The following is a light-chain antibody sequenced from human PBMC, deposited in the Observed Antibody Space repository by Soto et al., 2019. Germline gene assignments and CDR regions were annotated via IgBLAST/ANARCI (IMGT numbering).Light chain of an antibody. CDR1: SSDVGSYNL. V-gene: IGLV2-23*02. CDR2: EVS. J-gene: IGLJ1*01. CDR3: CSYAGSSTFPYV. Sequence: QSALTQPASVSGSPGQSITISCTGTSSDVGSYNLVSWYQQHPGKAPKVMIYEVSKRPSGVSNRFSGSKSGNTASLTISGLQAEDEADYYCCSYAGSSTFPYVFGTGTKVPV.